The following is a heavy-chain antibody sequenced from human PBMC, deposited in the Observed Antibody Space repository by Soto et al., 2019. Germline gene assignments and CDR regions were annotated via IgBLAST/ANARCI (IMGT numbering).Heavy chain of an antibody. J-gene: IGHJ6*02. V-gene: IGHV1-69*06. CDR2: IIPIFGTA. CDR3: ARTGYSYGYRYYYYGMDV. Sequence: ASVKVSCKASGGTFSSYAISWVRQAPGQGLEWMGGIIPIFGTANYAQKFQGRVTITADKSTSTAYMELSSLRSEDTAVYCCARTGYSYGYRYYYYGMDVWGQGTTVTVSS. CDR1: GGTFSSYA. D-gene: IGHD5-18*01.